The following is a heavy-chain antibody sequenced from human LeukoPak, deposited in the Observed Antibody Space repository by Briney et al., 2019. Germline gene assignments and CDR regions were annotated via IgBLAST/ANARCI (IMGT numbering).Heavy chain of an antibody. J-gene: IGHJ4*02. D-gene: IGHD1-26*01. Sequence: ASVKVSCKASGYTFPSYAMHWVRQAPGQRLEWMGWINAGNGNTKYSQKFQGRVTITRDTSASTAYMELSSLRSEDTAVYYCAREKSGRYYFDYWGQGTLVTVSS. CDR3: AREKSGRYYFDY. V-gene: IGHV1-3*01. CDR2: INAGNGNT. CDR1: GYTFPSYA.